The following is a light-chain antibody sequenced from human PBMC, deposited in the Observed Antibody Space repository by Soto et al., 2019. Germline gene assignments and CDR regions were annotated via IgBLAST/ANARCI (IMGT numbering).Light chain of an antibody. CDR2: DAS. Sequence: EIVLTQSPATLSLSPGERATLSCRASQSVSSYLGWFQQKPGQAPRLLIYDASTRATRIPSRFSGSGSGTEFTLTISSLQSEDFAVYYCQQYDNWPRTFGQGTKVDIK. CDR1: QSVSSY. V-gene: IGKV3-15*01. J-gene: IGKJ1*01. CDR3: QQYDNWPRT.